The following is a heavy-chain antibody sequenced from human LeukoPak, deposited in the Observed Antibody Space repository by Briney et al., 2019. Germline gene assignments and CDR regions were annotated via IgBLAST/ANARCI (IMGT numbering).Heavy chain of an antibody. Sequence: PGGSLRLSCAASGFTFSSYSMNWVRQAPGKGLEWVSAISGSGGSTYYADSVKGRFTISRDNSKNTLYLQMNSLRAEDTAVYYCAKVIQQRRPFDYWGQGTLVTVSS. CDR3: AKVIQQRRPFDY. CDR2: ISGSGGST. D-gene: IGHD6-25*01. CDR1: GFTFSSYS. J-gene: IGHJ4*02. V-gene: IGHV3-23*01.